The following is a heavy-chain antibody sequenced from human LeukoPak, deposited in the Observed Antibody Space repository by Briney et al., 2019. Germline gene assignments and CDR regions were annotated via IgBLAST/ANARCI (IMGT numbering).Heavy chain of an antibody. V-gene: IGHV3-30*04. J-gene: IGHJ4*02. CDR2: ISYDGSNK. Sequence: GGSLRLSCAASGFTFSSYAMHWVRQAPGKGLEWVAVISYDGSNKYYADSVKGRFTISRDNSKNTLYLQMNSLRAEDTAVYYCARGPSPEKEYSSSSFDYWGQGTLVTVSS. D-gene: IGHD6-13*01. CDR3: ARGPSPEKEYSSSSFDY. CDR1: GFTFSSYA.